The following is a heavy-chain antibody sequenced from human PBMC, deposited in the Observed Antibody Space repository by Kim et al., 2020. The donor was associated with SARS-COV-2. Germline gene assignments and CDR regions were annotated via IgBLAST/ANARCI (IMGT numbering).Heavy chain of an antibody. CDR1: GFIFNTYW. V-gene: IGHV3-7*03. D-gene: IGHD2-2*01. CDR2: INQDGSEQ. J-gene: IGHJ4*02. Sequence: GGSLRLSCAPSGFIFNTYWMTWVRQTPGKGLEWVANINQDGSEQYYVDPVKGRFTISRDNAKNSLYLQMNSLRPEDTAVYYCVRTGHCGSTRCVEDQWGQGTLVTVSS. CDR3: VRTGHCGSTRCVEDQ.